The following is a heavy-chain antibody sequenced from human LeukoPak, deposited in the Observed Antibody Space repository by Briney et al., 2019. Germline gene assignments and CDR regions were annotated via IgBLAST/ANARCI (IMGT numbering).Heavy chain of an antibody. J-gene: IGHJ4*02. D-gene: IGHD2-21*01. CDR1: GDSITSNSYY. CDR2: INHSGST. CDR3: AGYYGGY. Sequence: SETLSLTCIVSGDSITSNSYYWSWIRQPPGKGLEWIGEINHSGSTNYNPSLKSRVTISVDTSKNQFSLKLSSVTAADTAVYYCAGYYGGYWGQGTLVTVSS. V-gene: IGHV4-39*07.